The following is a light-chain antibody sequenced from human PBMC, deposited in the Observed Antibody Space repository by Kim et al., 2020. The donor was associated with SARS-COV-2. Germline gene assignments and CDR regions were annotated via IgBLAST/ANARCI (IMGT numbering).Light chain of an antibody. J-gene: IGLJ1*01. CDR2: QDT. CDR1: KLGDKY. CDR3: QAWDSSTHV. Sequence: SYELTQPPSVSVSPGQTASITCSGDKLGDKYACWYQQKPGQSPVLVIYQDTKRPSGIPERFSGSNSGNTATLTISGTQAMDEADYYCQAWDSSTHVFGPG. V-gene: IGLV3-1*01.